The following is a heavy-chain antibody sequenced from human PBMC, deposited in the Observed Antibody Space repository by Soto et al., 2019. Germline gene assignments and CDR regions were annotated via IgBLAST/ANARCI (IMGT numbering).Heavy chain of an antibody. CDR1: GFTFSSYC. CDR2: IKQIGSEK. V-gene: IGHV3-7*03. J-gene: IGHJ4*02. Sequence: GGSLRLSWAASGFTFSSYCMSWVRQAPGKGLEWVSKIKQIGSEKYYDDSVKGRFTISRDNAKNSLYLQMNSLRAEDTAVYYCASVRIAEAVHYWGQGTLVTVSS. D-gene: IGHD6-13*01. CDR3: ASVRIAEAVHY.